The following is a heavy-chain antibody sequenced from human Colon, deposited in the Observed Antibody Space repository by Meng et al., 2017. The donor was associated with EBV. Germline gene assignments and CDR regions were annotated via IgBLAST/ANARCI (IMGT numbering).Heavy chain of an antibody. CDR1: GESLSDYC. D-gene: IGHD7-27*01. V-gene: IGHV4-34*02. Sequence: QVQRQQWGAGLLKPSETLSLSFFAYGESLSDYCCSWIRQSPGRGLEWIGEIHPSGSIFYHPSLQSRVTISVDTSKNQFSLNLNSVTAADTAVYFCSRGVDSYKLGNLWGRGTLVTVSS. J-gene: IGHJ2*01. CDR3: SRGVDSYKLGNL. CDR2: IHPSGSI.